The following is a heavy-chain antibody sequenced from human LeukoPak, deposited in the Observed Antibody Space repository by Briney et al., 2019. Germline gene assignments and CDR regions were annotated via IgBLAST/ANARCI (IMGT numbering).Heavy chain of an antibody. CDR3: ARDGEELLGKGSFDY. D-gene: IGHD1-26*01. CDR1: GGSISSSSYY. V-gene: IGHV4-39*02. J-gene: IGHJ4*02. CDR2: IYYSGST. Sequence: SETLSLTCTVSGGSISSSSYYWGWIRQPPGKGLEWIGSIYYSGSTYYNPSLKSRVTISVDTSKNQFSLKLSSVTAADTAVYYCARDGEELLGKGSFDYWGQGTLVTVSS.